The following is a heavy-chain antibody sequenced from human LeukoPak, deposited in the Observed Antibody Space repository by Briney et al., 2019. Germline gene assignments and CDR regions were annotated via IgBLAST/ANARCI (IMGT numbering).Heavy chain of an antibody. J-gene: IGHJ2*01. D-gene: IGHD4-23*01. Sequence: SETLSLTCTVSGGSISSGGYYWSWIRQPPGTGLEWIGYIYYSGSTNYNPSLKSRVTISVDTSKNQFSLKLSSVTAADTAVYYCATGGNSGYFDLWGRGTLVTVSS. CDR1: GGSISSGGYY. CDR2: IYYSGST. V-gene: IGHV4-61*08. CDR3: ATGGNSGYFDL.